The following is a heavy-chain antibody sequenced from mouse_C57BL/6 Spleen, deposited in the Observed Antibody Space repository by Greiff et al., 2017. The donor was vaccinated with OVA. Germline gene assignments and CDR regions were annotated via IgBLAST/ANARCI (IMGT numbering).Heavy chain of an antibody. Sequence: VQLKESGPELVKPGASVKISCKASGYAFSSSWMNWVKPRPGKGLEWIGRIYPGDGDTNYNGKFKGKATLTADKSSSPAYMQLSSLTSVDSAVYFCARGGDDYAYYAMDYWGQGTSVTVSS. D-gene: IGHD2-4*01. J-gene: IGHJ4*01. CDR1: GYAFSSSW. CDR2: IYPGDGDT. CDR3: ARGGDDYAYYAMDY. V-gene: IGHV1-82*01.